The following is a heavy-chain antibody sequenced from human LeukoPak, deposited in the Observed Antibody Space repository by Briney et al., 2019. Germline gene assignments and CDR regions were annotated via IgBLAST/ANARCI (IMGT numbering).Heavy chain of an antibody. J-gene: IGHJ4*02. CDR3: AKDRGSGYTLDY. D-gene: IGHD3-22*01. CDR2: ISYDGSNK. Sequence: PGGSLRLSCAASGFTFSSYGMHWVRQAPGKGLEWVAVISYDGSNKYYADSVKGRFTISRDNSKNTLYLQMNSLRAEDTAVYYCAKDRGSGYTLDYWGQGTLVTVSS. CDR1: GFTFSSYG. V-gene: IGHV3-30*18.